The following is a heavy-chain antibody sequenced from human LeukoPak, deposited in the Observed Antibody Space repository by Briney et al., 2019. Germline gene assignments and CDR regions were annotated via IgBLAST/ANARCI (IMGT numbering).Heavy chain of an antibody. CDR2: IYYSGST. V-gene: IGHV4-39*01. CDR3: AKAGVRYFDSSGLYAFDF. D-gene: IGHD3-22*01. CDR1: GGSISSTSYY. Sequence: SETLSLTCAVSGGSISSTSYYWAWIRQPPGKGLEWIGTIYYSGSTYHNPSLKSRVTMSVDTSRNQFSLKLSSVDAADTAVYYCAKAGVRYFDSSGLYAFDFWGQGTTVTVSS. J-gene: IGHJ3*01.